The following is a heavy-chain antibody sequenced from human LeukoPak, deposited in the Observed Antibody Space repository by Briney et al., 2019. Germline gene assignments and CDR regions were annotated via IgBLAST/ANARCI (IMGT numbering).Heavy chain of an antibody. CDR2: VFSGDAGT. J-gene: IGHJ6*04. CDR3: AKGYCSGGSCRRYYGMDV. D-gene: IGHD2-15*01. CDR1: GCFFTSYC. Sequence: AGSLQISCNGAGCFFTSYCIGWGRQLPGEDLVGMGIVFSGDAGTSYSPSFQGQVTISADKSISTAYLQWSSLKASDTAMYYCAKGYCSGGSCRRYYGMDVWGKGTTVTVSS. V-gene: IGHV5-51*01.